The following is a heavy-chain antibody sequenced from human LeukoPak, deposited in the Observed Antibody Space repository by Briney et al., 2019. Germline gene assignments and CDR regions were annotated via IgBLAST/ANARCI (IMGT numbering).Heavy chain of an antibody. CDR3: TRGGLSNSFDF. CDR2: IYPADSDV. V-gene: IGHV5-51*01. J-gene: IGHJ4*02. CDR1: GYRFTSDW. Sequence: GESLKISCKGSGYRFTSDWIGWVRQMPGKGLEYMGIIYPADSDVKYSPSFRGQVTISADNSISTAYLVWSSLKASDTAMYYCTRGGLSNSFDFWGQGTLVTVSS. D-gene: IGHD3-16*01.